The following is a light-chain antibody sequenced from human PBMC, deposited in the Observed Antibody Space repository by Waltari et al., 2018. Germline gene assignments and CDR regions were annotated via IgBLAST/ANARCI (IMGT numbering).Light chain of an antibody. V-gene: IGLV1-44*01. CDR1: TSNIGRNL. Sequence: QPVLTQPPSVSGTPGQRVTISCSGGTSNIGRNLVNWYQFFPGPAPRLLSFNNDLRPSGVPDRFSGSQSCPTAALAISRLQSDDEADYYCAAWDDTLHAYVFGTGTRVTVL. CDR3: AAWDDTLHAYV. J-gene: IGLJ1*01. CDR2: NND.